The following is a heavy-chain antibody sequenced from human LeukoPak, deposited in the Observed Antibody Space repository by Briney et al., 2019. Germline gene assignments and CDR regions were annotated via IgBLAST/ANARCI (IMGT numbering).Heavy chain of an antibody. Sequence: SETLSLTCTVSGGSISNSNYHWGWIRQPPGKGLEWIGSIFYSGSTYYNPSLKSRVTMSLATSKNQFFLKLRSVTAADTAVYYCARDPNRGAFDIWGQGTMVTVSS. CDR1: GGSISNSNYH. D-gene: IGHD1/OR15-1a*01. V-gene: IGHV4-39*07. CDR2: IFYSGST. CDR3: ARDPNRGAFDI. J-gene: IGHJ3*02.